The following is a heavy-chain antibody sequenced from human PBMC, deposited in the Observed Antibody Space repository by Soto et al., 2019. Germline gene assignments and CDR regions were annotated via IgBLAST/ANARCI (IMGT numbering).Heavy chain of an antibody. V-gene: IGHV1-2*04. CDR3: ARSFAAVAAPNHFDY. CDR2: INPNSGGT. CDR1: GYTFTGYY. J-gene: IGHJ4*02. D-gene: IGHD6-19*01. Sequence: ASVKVSCKASGYTFTGYYMHWVRQAPGQGLEWMGWINPNSGGTNYAQKFQGWVTMTRDTSISTAYMELSRLRSDDTAVYYCARSFAAVAAPNHFDYRGQGTLVTVSS.